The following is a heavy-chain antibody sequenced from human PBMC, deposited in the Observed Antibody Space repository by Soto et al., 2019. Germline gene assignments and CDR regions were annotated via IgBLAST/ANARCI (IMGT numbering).Heavy chain of an antibody. V-gene: IGHV3-7*01. J-gene: IGHJ4*02. CDR2: MNEDGSAK. Sequence: GGSLRLSCAASGFTFSRYWMNWVRQAPGEGLEWVANMNEDGSAKNYVDSAKGRFIISRDNDKNSLYLQLNSLRAEDTAVYYCAGAGYMSDWGQGALVTVSS. CDR1: GFTFSRYW. CDR3: AGAGYMSD. D-gene: IGHD3-9*01.